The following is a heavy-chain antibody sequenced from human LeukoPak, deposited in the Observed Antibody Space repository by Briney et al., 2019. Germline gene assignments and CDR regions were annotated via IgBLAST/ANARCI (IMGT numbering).Heavy chain of an antibody. V-gene: IGHV3-74*01. Sequence: GGSLRLACAASGFTFSSYWMHWVRQAPGKGLVWVSRINSDGSSTNYADSVKGRFTISRDNAKNTLYLQMNSLRAEDTAVYYCATFGDYGYYWGQGTLVTVSS. J-gene: IGHJ4*02. CDR3: ATFGDYGYY. D-gene: IGHD4-17*01. CDR1: GFTFSSYW. CDR2: INSDGSST.